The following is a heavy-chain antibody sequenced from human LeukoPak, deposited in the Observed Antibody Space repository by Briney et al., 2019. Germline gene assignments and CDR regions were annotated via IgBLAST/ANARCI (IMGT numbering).Heavy chain of an antibody. J-gene: IGHJ4*02. CDR1: GGSINTFDYY. Sequence: SETLSLTCVVSGGSINTFDYYGGWIRQPPGKGLEWIGSIYHSGRTYYNPSLESRVTISVETSRNQISLKVYSVTAADTAVYYCVKSRGSSYYYFDSWGQGTLVAVSS. D-gene: IGHD6-13*01. CDR3: VKSRGSSYYYFDS. V-gene: IGHV4-39*01. CDR2: IYHSGRT.